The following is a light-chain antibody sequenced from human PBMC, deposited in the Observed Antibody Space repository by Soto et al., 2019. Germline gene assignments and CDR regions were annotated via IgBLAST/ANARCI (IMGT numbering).Light chain of an antibody. CDR2: GAS. J-gene: IGKJ4*01. Sequence: EIVLTQSPGTLSLSPGDRATLYCRASQSVSSSNLAWYQQKRGQSPRLLIYGASSRATGIPARFSGSGSGTEFTLTISSLQSEDFAVYYCQQYNNWPLTFGGGTKVDIK. V-gene: IGKV3-15*01. CDR1: QSVSSSN. CDR3: QQYNNWPLT.